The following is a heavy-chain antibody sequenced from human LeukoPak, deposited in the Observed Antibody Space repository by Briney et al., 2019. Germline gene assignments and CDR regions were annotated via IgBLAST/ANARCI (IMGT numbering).Heavy chain of an antibody. CDR2: IIPIFGTA. J-gene: IGHJ4*02. V-gene: IGHV1-69*13. CDR3: ARGASRYSVDY. D-gene: IGHD1-1*01. CDR1: GGTLSSYA. Sequence: ASVKVSCKASGGTLSSYAISWVRQAPGQGLEWMGGIIPIFGTANYAQKFQGRVTITADESTSTAYMELSSLRSEDTAVYYCARGASRYSVDYWGQGTLVTVSS.